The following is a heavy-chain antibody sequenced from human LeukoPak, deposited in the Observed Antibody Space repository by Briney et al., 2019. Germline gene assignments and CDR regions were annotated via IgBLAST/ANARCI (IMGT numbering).Heavy chain of an antibody. J-gene: IGHJ5*02. CDR3: ARGRRSSGWYGANWFDP. V-gene: IGHV4-34*01. Sequence: PSETLSLTCTVSGGSINSYWSWIRQPPGKGLEWIGEINHSGSTNYNPSLKSRVTISVDTSKNQFSLKLSSVTAADTAVYYCARGRRSSGWYGANWFDPWGQGTLVTVSS. D-gene: IGHD6-19*01. CDR1: GGSINSY. CDR2: INHSGST.